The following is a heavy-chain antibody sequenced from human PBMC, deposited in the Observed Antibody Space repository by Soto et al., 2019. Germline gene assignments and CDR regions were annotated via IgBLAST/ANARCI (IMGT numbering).Heavy chain of an antibody. Sequence: SGPTLVNPTQTLTLTCTFSGFSLSSSGVGVGWIRQPPGKALEWLALIYWDDDKRYSPSLKSRLTITKDTSKNQVVLTMTNMDPVDTATYYCAHRHMLGAIKYNWFDPWGQAILVTVS. D-gene: IGHD1-26*01. CDR3: AHRHMLGAIKYNWFDP. CDR2: IYWDDDK. J-gene: IGHJ5*01. CDR1: GFSLSSSGVG. V-gene: IGHV2-5*02.